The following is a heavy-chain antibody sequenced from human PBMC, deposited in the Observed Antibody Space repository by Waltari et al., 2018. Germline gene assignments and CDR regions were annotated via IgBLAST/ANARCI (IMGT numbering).Heavy chain of an antibody. V-gene: IGHV1-2*02. CDR2: INPNSGGT. CDR3: ARGITGTTGDYFDY. J-gene: IGHJ4*02. D-gene: IGHD1-7*01. Sequence: HVQVVQSGAVVTRPGASLKVSCQASGYIFTGYYMHWVRQAPGQGLEWMGWINPNSGGTNYAQKFQGRVTMTRDTSISTAYMELSRLRSDDTAVYYCARGITGTTGDYFDYWGQGTLVTVSS. CDR1: GYIFTGYY.